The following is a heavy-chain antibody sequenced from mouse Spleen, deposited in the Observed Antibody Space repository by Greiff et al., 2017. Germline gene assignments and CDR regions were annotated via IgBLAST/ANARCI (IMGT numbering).Heavy chain of an antibody. V-gene: IGHV14-4*01. CDR3: TRGDYGGYAMDY. J-gene: IGHJ4*01. CDR2: IDPENGDT. Sequence: EVQLQQSGAELVRPGASVKLSCTASGFNIKDDYMHWVKQRPEQGLEWIGWIDPENGDTEYASKFQGKATITADTSSNTAYLQLSSLTSEDTAVYYCTRGDYGGYAMDYWGQGTSVTVSS. CDR1: GFNIKDDY. D-gene: IGHD2-4*01.